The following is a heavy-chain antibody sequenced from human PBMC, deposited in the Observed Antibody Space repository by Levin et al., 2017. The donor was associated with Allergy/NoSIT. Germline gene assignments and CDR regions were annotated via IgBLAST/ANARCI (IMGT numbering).Heavy chain of an antibody. CDR2: FYYSGST. CDR3: APPFTLIGGTWIYYFDF. CDR1: GGSISSSDYY. D-gene: IGHD3-10*02. J-gene: IGHJ4*02. Sequence: SETLSLTCTVSGGSISSSDYYWGWIRQPPGKGLKWIGSFYYSGSTYYNLSLKIPVTISTGTSKNQFPLNLSTVTAADTAVYYCAPPFTLIGGTWIYYFDFWGQGTLVTVSS. V-gene: IGHV4-39*01.